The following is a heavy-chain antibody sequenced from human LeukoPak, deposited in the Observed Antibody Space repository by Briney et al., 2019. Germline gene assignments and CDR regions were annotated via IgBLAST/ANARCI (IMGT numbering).Heavy chain of an antibody. V-gene: IGHV4-4*07. J-gene: IGHJ4*02. CDR3: ARDALDGYNGY. CDR1: GGSFSGYY. D-gene: IGHD5-24*01. CDR2: IYTSGST. Sequence: PSETLSLTCAVYGGSFSGYYWSWIRQPAGKGLEWIGRIYTSGSTNYNPSLKSRVTMSVDTSKNQFSLKLSSVTAADTAVYYCARDALDGYNGYWGQGTLVTVSS.